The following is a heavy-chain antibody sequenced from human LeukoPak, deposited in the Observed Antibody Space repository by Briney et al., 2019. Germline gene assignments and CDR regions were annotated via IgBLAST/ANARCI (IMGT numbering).Heavy chain of an antibody. J-gene: IGHJ5*02. CDR2: INPNSGGT. CDR3: ARGIAVAGVWFDP. D-gene: IGHD6-19*01. CDR1: GYTFTGYY. V-gene: IGHV1-2*02. Sequence: ASVKVSCKASGYTFTGYYMHWVRQALGQGLEWMGWINPNSGGTNYAQKFQGRVTMTRDTSISTAYMELSRLRSDDTAVYYCARGIAVAGVWFDPWGQGTLVTVSS.